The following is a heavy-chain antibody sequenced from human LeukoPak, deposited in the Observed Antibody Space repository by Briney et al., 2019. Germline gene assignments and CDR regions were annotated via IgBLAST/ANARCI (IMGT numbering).Heavy chain of an antibody. J-gene: IGHJ6*03. CDR3: ARDPYNGAYSEGYYYYYMDV. Sequence: GGSLRLSCAAPGITFSNYNMNWVRQAPGKGLEWISSITSSSSYTFYADSVKGRFTISRDNAKNSLYLQMNSLRVEDTAIYYCARDPYNGAYSEGYYYYYMDVWGKGTTVTISS. CDR1: GITFSNYN. D-gene: IGHD1-1*01. CDR2: ITSSSSYT. V-gene: IGHV3-21*01.